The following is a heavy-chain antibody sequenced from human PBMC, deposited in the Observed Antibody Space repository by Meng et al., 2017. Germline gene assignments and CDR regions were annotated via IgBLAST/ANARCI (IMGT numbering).Heavy chain of an antibody. CDR2: FDPEDGET. CDR3: ATGPVGSGSQIETPNWYLDL. V-gene: IGHV1-24*01. J-gene: IGHJ2*01. CDR1: GYTLTELS. D-gene: IGHD3-10*01. Sequence: ASVKVSCKVSGYTLTELSMHWVRQAPGKGLEWMGGFDPEDGETIYAQKFQSRVTMTEDTSTDTAYMEISSMRSEDTAVYYCATGPVGSGSQIETPNWYLDLWGRGTLVTVSS.